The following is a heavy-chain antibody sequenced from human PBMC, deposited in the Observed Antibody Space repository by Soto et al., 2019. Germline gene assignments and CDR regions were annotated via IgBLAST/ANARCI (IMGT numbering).Heavy chain of an antibody. D-gene: IGHD6-13*01. J-gene: IGHJ5*02. Sequence: SETLSLTCTVSGVSISSGGYYWSWIRQHPGKGLEWIGYIYYSGSTYYNPSLKSRVTISVDTSKNQFSLKLSSVTAADTAVYYCARSTSIAAAGTGWFDPWGQGTPVTVSS. V-gene: IGHV4-31*03. CDR3: ARSTSIAAAGTGWFDP. CDR1: GVSISSGGYY. CDR2: IYYSGST.